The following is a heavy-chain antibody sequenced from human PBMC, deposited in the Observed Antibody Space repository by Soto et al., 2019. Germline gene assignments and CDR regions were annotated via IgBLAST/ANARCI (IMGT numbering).Heavy chain of an antibody. CDR3: ARDPYSSSLGTFDI. J-gene: IGHJ3*02. CDR1: GYTFTSYH. Sequence: ASVKVSCKASGYTFTSYHMHWVRQAPGQGLEWMGWISAYNGNTNYAQKLQGRVTMTTDTSTSTAYMELRSLRSDDTAVYYCARDPYSSSLGTFDIWGQGTMVTVSS. CDR2: ISAYNGNT. D-gene: IGHD6-6*01. V-gene: IGHV1-18*04.